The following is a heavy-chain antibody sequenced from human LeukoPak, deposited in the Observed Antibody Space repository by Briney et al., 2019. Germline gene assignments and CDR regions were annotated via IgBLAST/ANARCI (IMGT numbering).Heavy chain of an antibody. CDR1: GFTFSSYS. CDR3: ATGDYDSSGLDY. D-gene: IGHD3-22*01. Sequence: GGSLRLSCAASGFTFSSYSMNWVRQAPGKGMVWVSRIKSDGSSTSYADSVKGRITISRDNAKNTLYLQMNSLRAEDTAVYYCATGDYDSSGLDYWGQGTLVTVSS. CDR2: IKSDGSST. J-gene: IGHJ4*02. V-gene: IGHV3-74*01.